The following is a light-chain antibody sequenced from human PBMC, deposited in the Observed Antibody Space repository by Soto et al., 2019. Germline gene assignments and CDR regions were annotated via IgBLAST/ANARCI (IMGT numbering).Light chain of an antibody. J-gene: IGKJ2*01. CDR2: GAS. V-gene: IGKV3-15*01. Sequence: EIVMTQSPATLSVSPGERATLSCRASQSVSSNLAWYQQKPGQAPRLLIYGASTRATGTPARFIGSGSGTEFTLTISSLLSEDFAVYYCHQYYNWPPYTFGQGTKLEIK. CDR1: QSVSSN. CDR3: HQYYNWPPYT.